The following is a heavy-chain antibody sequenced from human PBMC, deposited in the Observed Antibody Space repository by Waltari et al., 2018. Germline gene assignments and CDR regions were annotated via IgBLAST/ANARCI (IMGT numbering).Heavy chain of an antibody. Sequence: VQLQESGPGLVKPSETLSLRCDVSGDSITSHFWSWIRQAPGKGLEWIGYMYFSGTHNYNPSLKSRVTISIDTSKNHFSLNLRSVTAADTAIYYCARLPRGSVIIGAFDIWGQGTQVTVSS. D-gene: IGHD3-22*01. V-gene: IGHV4-59*11. J-gene: IGHJ3*02. CDR1: GDSITSHF. CDR3: ARLPRGSVIIGAFDI. CDR2: MYFSGTH.